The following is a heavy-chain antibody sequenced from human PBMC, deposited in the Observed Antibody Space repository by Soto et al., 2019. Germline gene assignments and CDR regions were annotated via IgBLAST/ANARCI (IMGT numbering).Heavy chain of an antibody. CDR3: ARVSVDP. Sequence: QVQLVESGGGVVQPGRSLRLSCAASGFTFSSYAMHWVRQAPGKGLEWVAVISYDGSNKYYADSVKGRFTISRDNSKNTLYLQMNSLRAEDTAVYYCARVSVDPWGQGTLVTVSS. CDR1: GFTFSSYA. J-gene: IGHJ5*02. CDR2: ISYDGSNK. V-gene: IGHV3-30-3*01. D-gene: IGHD3-16*02.